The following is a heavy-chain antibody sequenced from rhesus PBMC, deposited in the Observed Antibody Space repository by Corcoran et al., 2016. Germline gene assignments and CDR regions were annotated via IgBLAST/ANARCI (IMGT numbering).Heavy chain of an antibody. CDR1: GFTFSSYW. J-gene: IGHJ4*01. CDR3: AKEAVRAFDY. Sequence: EVQLVESGGGLAKPGGSLRLSCAASGFTFSSYWMNWVRQTPGKGLEWISAINRGGGIKYYADSVKGRFTISRDNSKNTLSLQMNSLRAEDTAVYYCAKEAVRAFDYWGQGVLVTVSS. D-gene: IGHD4-23*01. V-gene: IGHV3S42*01. CDR2: INRGGGIK.